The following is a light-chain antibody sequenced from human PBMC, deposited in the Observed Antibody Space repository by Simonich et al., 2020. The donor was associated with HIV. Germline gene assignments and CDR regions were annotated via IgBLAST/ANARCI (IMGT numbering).Light chain of an antibody. Sequence: DIQMTQSPSSMSASVGYRVYITCRANQSINNWLAWYQQKAGIAPKLLFYKASSLESGVPPRFSGSGSGTEFTLTINSLQPDDFATYYCHQYNSYFGQGTKLEIK. CDR1: QSINNW. CDR2: KAS. V-gene: IGKV1-5*03. CDR3: HQYNSY. J-gene: IGKJ2*01.